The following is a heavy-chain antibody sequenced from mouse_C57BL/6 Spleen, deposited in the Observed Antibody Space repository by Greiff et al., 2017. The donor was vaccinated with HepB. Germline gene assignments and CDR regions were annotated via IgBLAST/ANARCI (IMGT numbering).Heavy chain of an antibody. D-gene: IGHD1-1*01. V-gene: IGHV5-4*01. CDR1: GFTFSSYA. CDR2: ISDGGSYT. Sequence: EVMLVESGGGLVKPGGSLKLSCAASGFTFSSYAMSWVRQTPEKRLEWVATISDGGSYTYYPDNVKGRFTISRDNAKNNLYLQMSHLKSEDTAMYYCAREGYGSSYFDYWGQGTTLTVSS. J-gene: IGHJ2*01. CDR3: AREGYGSSYFDY.